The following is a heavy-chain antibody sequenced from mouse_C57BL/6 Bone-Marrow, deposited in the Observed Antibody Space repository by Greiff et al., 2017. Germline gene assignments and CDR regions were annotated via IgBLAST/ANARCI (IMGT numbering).Heavy chain of an antibody. CDR2: ISSGSSTI. Sequence: EVQGVESGGGLVKPGGSLKLSCAASGFTFSDYGMHWVRQAPEKGLAWVAYISSGSSTIYYADTVKGRFTISRDNAKNTLFLQMTSLRSEDTAMYYCARPSYSNLFAYWGQGTLVTVSA. J-gene: IGHJ3*01. V-gene: IGHV5-17*01. CDR3: ARPSYSNLFAY. D-gene: IGHD2-5*01. CDR1: GFTFSDYG.